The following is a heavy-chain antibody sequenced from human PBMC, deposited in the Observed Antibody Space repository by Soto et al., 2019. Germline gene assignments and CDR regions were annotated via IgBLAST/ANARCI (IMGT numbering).Heavy chain of an antibody. CDR2: ISGSGTGT. Sequence: EVQLLESGGGLVQPGGSLRLSCAASGFTFSTYAMSWVRQAPGKGLEWVSAISGSGTGTYHADSVRGRFTTSRDNSKNTLYLQMNSLRAEDTAVYYCAKNEGLEWELGAVDYWGQGTLVTVSS. J-gene: IGHJ4*02. CDR1: GFTFSTYA. D-gene: IGHD1-26*01. CDR3: AKNEGLEWELGAVDY. V-gene: IGHV3-23*01.